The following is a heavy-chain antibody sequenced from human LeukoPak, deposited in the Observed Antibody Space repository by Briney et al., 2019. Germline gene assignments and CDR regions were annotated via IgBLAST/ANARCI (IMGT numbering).Heavy chain of an antibody. V-gene: IGHV1-46*01. CDR1: GYTFTSYY. Sequence: ASVKVSCKASGYTFTSYYMHWVRQAPGQGLEWMGIINPSGGSTSYAQKFQGRVTMTRDTSMSTVYMELSSLRSEDTAVYYCARDVMYYGDSFRYFDLWGRGTLVTVSS. J-gene: IGHJ2*01. CDR3: ARDVMYYGDSFRYFDL. CDR2: INPSGGST. D-gene: IGHD4-17*01.